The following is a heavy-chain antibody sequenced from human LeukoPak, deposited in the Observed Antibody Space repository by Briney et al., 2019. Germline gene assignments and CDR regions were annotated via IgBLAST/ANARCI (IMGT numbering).Heavy chain of an antibody. CDR3: ARGGSSSWYSFDY. J-gene: IGHJ4*02. Sequence: PETLSLTCAVYGGSFSGYYWSWIRQPPGKGLEWIGEINHSGSANYNPSLKSRVTISVGTSKNQFSLKLSSVTAADTAVYYCARGGSSSWYSFDYWGQGTLVTVSS. D-gene: IGHD6-13*01. V-gene: IGHV4-34*01. CDR1: GGSFSGYY. CDR2: INHSGSA.